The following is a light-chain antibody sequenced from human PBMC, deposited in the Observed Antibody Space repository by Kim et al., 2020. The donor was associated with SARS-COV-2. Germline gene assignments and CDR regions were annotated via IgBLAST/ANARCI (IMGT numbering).Light chain of an antibody. CDR1: SGDIGLYNF. Sequence: GQSVSISFIGTSGDIGLYNFVSWYQQEPGKAPKLVLFDVSKRPSGVSNRFSGSKSGNMASLTISGLQAEDEADYYCSSYTSSSTRVFGGGTKLTVL. V-gene: IGLV2-14*04. J-gene: IGLJ3*02. CDR2: DVS. CDR3: SSYTSSSTRV.